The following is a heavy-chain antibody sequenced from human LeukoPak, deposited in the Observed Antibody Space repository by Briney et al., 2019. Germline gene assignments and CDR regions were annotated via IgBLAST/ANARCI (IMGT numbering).Heavy chain of an antibody. CDR3: ARRLVIPAYYYGMDV. Sequence: GGTLRLSCAVSGVTFSSYTMNWVRQAPGKGLEWVSYICSSSSIYYAASVKSRFTISRDNAKNSLYLKMNSLRAEDTAVYYCARRLVIPAYYYGMDVWGQGATVTVSS. V-gene: IGHV3-48*01. J-gene: IGHJ6*02. CDR2: ICSSSSI. D-gene: IGHD3-22*01. CDR1: GVTFSSYT.